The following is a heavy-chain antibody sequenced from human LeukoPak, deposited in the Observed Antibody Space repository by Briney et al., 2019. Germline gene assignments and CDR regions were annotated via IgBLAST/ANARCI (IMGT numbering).Heavy chain of an antibody. J-gene: IGHJ4*02. V-gene: IGHV3-7*01. Sequence: PGGSLRLSCAASGFTFSSYAMHWVRQAPGKGPEWVAHIKQDASQEDHVDSVKGRFTISRDNAKNSLYLQMNSLRAEDTAVYYCARGVVYPTWSGPHWSDYWGQGTLVTVSS. CDR3: ARGVVYPTWSGPHWSDY. CDR2: IKQDASQE. CDR1: GFTFSSYA. D-gene: IGHD3-3*01.